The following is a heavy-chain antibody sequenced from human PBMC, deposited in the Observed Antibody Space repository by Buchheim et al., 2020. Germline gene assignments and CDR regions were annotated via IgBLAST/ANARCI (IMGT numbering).Heavy chain of an antibody. CDR3: AGGPKLFAPAVDYYGMDV. Sequence: QVQLQESGPGLVKPSQTLSLTCTVSGGSISSGGYCWSWIRQHPGKGLEWIGYIYYSGSTYYNPSLNTRVTISIDTPNNQFSLKLSSVTAADTAVYYCAGGPKLFAPAVDYYGMDVWGQGT. CDR1: GGSISSGGYC. J-gene: IGHJ6*02. V-gene: IGHV4-31*03. CDR2: IYYSGST. D-gene: IGHD2-2*01.